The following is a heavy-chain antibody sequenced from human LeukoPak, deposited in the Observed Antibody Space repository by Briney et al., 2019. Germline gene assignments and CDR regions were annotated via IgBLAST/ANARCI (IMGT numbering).Heavy chain of an antibody. CDR2: MKEDGSEK. J-gene: IGHJ4*02. CDR3: ARGRHSSSWSPIDY. Sequence: PGGSLRLSCAASGFTFSSYWMTWVRQAPGKGLEWVACMKEDGSEKYYVDSVKGQFTISRDNAKNSLYLQMNSLRAEDTAMYYCARGRHSSSWSPIDYWGQGTLVTVSS. V-gene: IGHV3-7*01. D-gene: IGHD6-13*01. CDR1: GFTFSSYW.